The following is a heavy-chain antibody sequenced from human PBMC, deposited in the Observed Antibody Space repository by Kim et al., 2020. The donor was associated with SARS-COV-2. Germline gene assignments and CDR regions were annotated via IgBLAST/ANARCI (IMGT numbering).Heavy chain of an antibody. CDR2: ISGDGGST. CDR1: GFTFDDYA. J-gene: IGHJ4*02. D-gene: IGHD3-10*01. CDR3: AKGDYGSGSYGFFDY. V-gene: IGHV3-43*02. Sequence: GGSLRLSCAASGFTFDDYAMHWVRQAPGKGLEWVSLISGDGGSTYYADSVKGRFTISRDNSKNSLYLQMNSLRTEDTALYYCAKGDYGSGSYGFFDYWGQGTLVTVSS.